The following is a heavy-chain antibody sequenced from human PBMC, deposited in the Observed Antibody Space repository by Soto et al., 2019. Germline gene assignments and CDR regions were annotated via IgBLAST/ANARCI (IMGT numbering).Heavy chain of an antibody. CDR1: GFTFSNYA. V-gene: IGHV3-30-3*01. CDR2: VSYDGSKQ. J-gene: IGHJ4*02. Sequence: QVHLVESGGGVVQPGRSLRVSCAASGFTFSNYAMHWVRQAPGKGLEWVAVVSYDGSKQFYADSVEGRFTISRDSSKSTLYLHMDILRDEDTAVYYCARDRVYYYDNSGYYNFDYWGQGTLVTVSS. CDR3: ARDRVYYYDNSGYYNFDY. D-gene: IGHD3-22*01.